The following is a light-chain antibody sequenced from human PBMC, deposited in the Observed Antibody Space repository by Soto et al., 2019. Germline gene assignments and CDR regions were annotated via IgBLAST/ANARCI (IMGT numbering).Light chain of an antibody. CDR2: DVS. V-gene: IGLV2-14*01. CDR3: TAYTSYSTSD. J-gene: IGLJ1*01. Sequence: QSVLTQPASVSGSPGQSITISCTGTSTDVGRYNYVSWYQQHPGKAPKLMVYDVSNRPSWVSNRFSGSKSGITASLTISGLQAEDEADYYCTAYTSYSTSDFGTGTKVTVL. CDR1: STDVGRYNY.